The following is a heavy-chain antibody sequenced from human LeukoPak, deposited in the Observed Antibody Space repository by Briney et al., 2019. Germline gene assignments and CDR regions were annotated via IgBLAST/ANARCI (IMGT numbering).Heavy chain of an antibody. Sequence: GGSLRLSCAASGFTFSSYEMNWVRQAPGKGVEWDSYISSSGSTIYYADSVKGRFTISRDNAKNSLYLQMNSLRAEDTAVYYCARGRITMVRGAYFDYWGQGTLVTVSS. J-gene: IGHJ4*02. CDR3: ARGRITMVRGAYFDY. CDR2: ISSSGSTI. V-gene: IGHV3-48*03. D-gene: IGHD3-10*01. CDR1: GFTFSSYE.